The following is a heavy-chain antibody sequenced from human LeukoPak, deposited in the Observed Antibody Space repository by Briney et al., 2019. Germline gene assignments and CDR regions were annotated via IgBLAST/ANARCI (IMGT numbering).Heavy chain of an antibody. J-gene: IGHJ3*02. Sequence: PSETLSLTCTVSGGSISSYYWSWIRQPPGKGLEWIGYIYYSGSTNYNPSLKSRVTISVDTSKNQFSLKLSSVTAADTAVYYCARASRDYYDSSGYYYQDAFDIWGQGTMVTVSS. CDR2: IYYSGST. CDR3: ARASRDYYDSSGYYYQDAFDI. D-gene: IGHD3-22*01. V-gene: IGHV4-59*08. CDR1: GGSISSYY.